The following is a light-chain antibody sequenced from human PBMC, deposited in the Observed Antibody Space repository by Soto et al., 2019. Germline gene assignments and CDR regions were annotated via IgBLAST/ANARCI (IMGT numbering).Light chain of an antibody. Sequence: EIMMTQSPATLSVSPGERATLSCRASQSINSNLAWYQQKPGQAPRLLIYRASTRATNIPARFSGSGSGTEFTLTFSSLQSEDCAVYYCQQYGNWPRTFGQGTKVEIK. CDR2: RAS. CDR3: QQYGNWPRT. J-gene: IGKJ1*01. V-gene: IGKV3-15*01. CDR1: QSINSN.